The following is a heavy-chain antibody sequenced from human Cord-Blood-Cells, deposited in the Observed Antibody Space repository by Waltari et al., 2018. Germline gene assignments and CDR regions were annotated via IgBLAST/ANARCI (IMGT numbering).Heavy chain of an antibody. CDR1: GGSISSSSYY. CDR2: IYYSGST. CDR3: TSYYDILTGVDY. D-gene: IGHD3-9*01. V-gene: IGHV4-39*01. Sequence: LQLQESGPGLVKPSETLSLTCTVSGGSISSSSYYWGWIRQPPGKGLEWIGSIYYSGSTYYNPSLKSRVTISVDTSKNQFSLKLSSVTAADTAVYYCTSYYDILTGVDYWGQGTLVTVSS. J-gene: IGHJ4*02.